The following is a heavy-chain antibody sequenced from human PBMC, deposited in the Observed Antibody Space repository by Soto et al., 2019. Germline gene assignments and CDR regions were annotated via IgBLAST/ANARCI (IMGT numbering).Heavy chain of an antibody. J-gene: IGHJ4*02. Sequence: EVQLVESGGGLVQPGRSLRLSCAASGFTFDDYAMHWVRQAPGKGLEWVSGISWNSGKMGYADSVKGRFTISRANANNSLYLQMNSLRPEDTAFYYCAKEIVGAINYCGQGTLVTVAS. CDR1: GFTFDDYA. CDR3: AKEIVGAINY. CDR2: ISWNSGKM. V-gene: IGHV3-9*01. D-gene: IGHD1-26*01.